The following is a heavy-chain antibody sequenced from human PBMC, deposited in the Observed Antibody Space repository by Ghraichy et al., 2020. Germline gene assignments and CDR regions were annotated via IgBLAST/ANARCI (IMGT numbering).Heavy chain of an antibody. Sequence: ASVKVSCKASGYTFTGYYIHWVRQAPGQGLEWMGRIHPNSGATNYAKEFQGRVTMTRDTSISTSYMDLSSLRSDDTAVYYCARDFWLLGGDVWGTGTTVTVSS. J-gene: IGHJ6*04. D-gene: IGHD3-3*01. CDR1: GYTFTGYY. CDR3: ARDFWLLGGDV. CDR2: IHPNSGAT. V-gene: IGHV1-2*06.